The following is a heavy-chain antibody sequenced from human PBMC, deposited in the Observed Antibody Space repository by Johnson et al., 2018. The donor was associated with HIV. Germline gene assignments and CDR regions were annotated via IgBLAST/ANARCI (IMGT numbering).Heavy chain of an antibody. J-gene: IGHJ3*02. CDR2: IGTIGDT. D-gene: IGHD6-13*01. CDR1: GFTFSDHD. Sequence: VQLVESGGGLVHPGGSLRLSCAASGFTFSDHDMHWVRQTEGIGLEWVSAIGTIGDTNYHGSVKGRFTIYRENATNFLYLQMNSLAAGDTAVYYCARGRPGGPNLLDAAGNDAFDIWGQGTMVTVSS. CDR3: ARGRPGGPNLLDAAGNDAFDI. V-gene: IGHV3-13*01.